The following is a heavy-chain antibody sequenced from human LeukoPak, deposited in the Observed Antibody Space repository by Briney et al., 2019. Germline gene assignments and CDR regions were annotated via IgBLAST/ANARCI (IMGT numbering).Heavy chain of an antibody. CDR2: ISNSGSTI. CDR1: GFTFNSYW. Sequence: GGSLRLSCAASGFTFNSYWMSWVRQAPGKGLEWLSYISNSGSTIYYADSVKGRFTISRDNAKNTLYLQMNSLRAEDTAVYYCANLKPPAPDGLDIWGQGTMITVSS. V-gene: IGHV3-48*01. D-gene: IGHD1-14*01. J-gene: IGHJ3*02. CDR3: ANLKPPAPDGLDI.